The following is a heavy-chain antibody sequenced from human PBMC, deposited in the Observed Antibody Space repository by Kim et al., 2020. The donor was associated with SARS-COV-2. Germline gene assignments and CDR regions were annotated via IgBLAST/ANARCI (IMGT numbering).Heavy chain of an antibody. CDR1: GFTFSSYA. Sequence: GGSLRLSCAASGFTFSSYAMHWVRQAPGKGLEYVSAISSNGGSTYYANSVKGRFTISRDNSKNTLYLQMGSLRAEDMAVYYCARGVERDSGVLDYWGQGTLVTVSS. CDR3: ARGVERDSGVLDY. CDR2: ISSNGGST. V-gene: IGHV3-64*01. D-gene: IGHD3-10*01. J-gene: IGHJ4*02.